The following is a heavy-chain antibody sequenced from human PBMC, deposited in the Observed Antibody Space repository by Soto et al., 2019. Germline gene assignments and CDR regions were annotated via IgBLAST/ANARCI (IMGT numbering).Heavy chain of an antibody. V-gene: IGHV3-48*01. CDR1: GFTFSSYS. CDR3: ARDGCSGSNCFDWFDL. Sequence: PGGSLRLSCAASGFTFSSYSMNWVRQAPGKGLEWVSYISSSSTTKYYADSVKGRFTISRDNAKNSLYLQMNSLRAEDTAVYYCARDGCSGSNCFDWFDLWGQGTLVTVSS. D-gene: IGHD2-15*01. CDR2: ISSSSTTK. J-gene: IGHJ5*02.